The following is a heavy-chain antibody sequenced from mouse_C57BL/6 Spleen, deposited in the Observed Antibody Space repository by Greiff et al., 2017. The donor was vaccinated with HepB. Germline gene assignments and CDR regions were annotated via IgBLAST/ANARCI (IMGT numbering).Heavy chain of an antibody. CDR2: IDPETGGT. CDR3: TREGVVATDFDY. Sequence: QVQLQQSGAELVRPGASVTLSCKASGYTFTDYEMHWVKQTPVHGLEWIGAIDPETGGTAYNQKFKGKAILTADKSSSTAYMGLRSLTSEDSAVYYCTREGVVATDFDYWGQGTTLTVSS. D-gene: IGHD1-1*01. CDR1: GYTFTDYE. V-gene: IGHV1-15*01. J-gene: IGHJ2*01.